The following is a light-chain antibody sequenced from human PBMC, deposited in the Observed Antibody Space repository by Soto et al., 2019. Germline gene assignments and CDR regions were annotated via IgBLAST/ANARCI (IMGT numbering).Light chain of an antibody. CDR3: QQYGFS. CDR2: DAS. CDR1: QSVSYF. V-gene: IGKV1-5*01. Sequence: DIQMTQSPSTLSASVGDRVTITCRASQSVSYFLAWYQQKPGMAPKLLIHDASSLESRVPSRFSGSGSGREFTLTISSLQPDDSATYYCQQYGFSFGPGTKVEIK. J-gene: IGKJ3*01.